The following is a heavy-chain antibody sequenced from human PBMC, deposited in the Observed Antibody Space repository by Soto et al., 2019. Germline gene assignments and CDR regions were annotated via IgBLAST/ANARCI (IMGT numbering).Heavy chain of an antibody. V-gene: IGHV1-69*12. CDR1: GGTFSSSA. J-gene: IGHJ6*02. D-gene: IGHD1-1*01. CDR2: IIPLFRTP. Sequence: QVQLVQSGAEMKEPGSSVKVSCKTSGGTFSSSAISWLRQAPGQGLEWMGGIIPLFRTPDYAQKFQGRVTIAADESTSTAYMELSDLRSEDTAVYYGARDNDRVELGGTYYYILDVWGQGTTITVYS. CDR3: ARDNDRVELGGTYYYILDV.